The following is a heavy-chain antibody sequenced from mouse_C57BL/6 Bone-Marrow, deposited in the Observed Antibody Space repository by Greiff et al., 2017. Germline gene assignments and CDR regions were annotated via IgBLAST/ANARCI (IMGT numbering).Heavy chain of an antibody. V-gene: IGHV1-64*01. J-gene: IGHJ2*01. D-gene: IGHD1-1*01. CDR2: IHPNSGST. Sequence: VQLQQSGAELMKPGASVKLSCKATGYTFTGYWIEWVKQRPGQGLEWIGMIHPNSGSTNYNEKFKSKATLTVDKSSSTAYMQLSSLTSEDSAVYYCARGYYGSLYFDYWGQGTTLTVSS. CDR3: ARGYYGSLYFDY. CDR1: GYTFTGYW.